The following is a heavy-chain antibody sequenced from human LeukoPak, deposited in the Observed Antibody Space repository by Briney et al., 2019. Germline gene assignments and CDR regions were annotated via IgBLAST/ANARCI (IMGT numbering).Heavy chain of an antibody. Sequence: ASVKVSCKASGYTFTSYDISWVRQAPGQGLEWMGWISAYNGNTNYAQKLQGRVTMTTDTSTSTAYMELRSLRSDNTAVYYCARDLGAVRPYYFDYWGQGTLVTVSS. CDR2: ISAYNGNT. D-gene: IGHD3-16*01. CDR3: ARDLGAVRPYYFDY. J-gene: IGHJ4*02. V-gene: IGHV1-18*01. CDR1: GYTFTSYD.